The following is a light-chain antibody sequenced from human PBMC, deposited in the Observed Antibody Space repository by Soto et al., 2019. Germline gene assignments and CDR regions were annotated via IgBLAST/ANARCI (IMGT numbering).Light chain of an antibody. J-gene: IGKJ1*01. CDR2: GAS. Sequence: DIXMTQSPSSLSASVGDRITITCRASQSISNYLNWYQQKPGKAPKLLIYGASNLQRGVPSRFSGSGSGTDFTLTISSLQPEDFATYHCQQSDSTPRTFGPGTKVEIK. CDR1: QSISNY. V-gene: IGKV1-39*01. CDR3: QQSDSTPRT.